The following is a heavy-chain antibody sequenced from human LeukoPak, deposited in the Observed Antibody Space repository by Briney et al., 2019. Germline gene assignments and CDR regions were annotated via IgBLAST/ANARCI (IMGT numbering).Heavy chain of an antibody. Sequence: GGSLRLSCAASGFTFSSYAMSWVRQAPGKGLEWVSAISGSGGSTYYADSVKGRFTISRDNAKNSLYLQMNSLRAEDTAVYYCARVGATSYGDYDYWGQGTLVTVSS. D-gene: IGHD4-17*01. V-gene: IGHV3-23*01. CDR2: ISGSGGST. CDR3: ARVGATSYGDYDY. J-gene: IGHJ4*02. CDR1: GFTFSSYA.